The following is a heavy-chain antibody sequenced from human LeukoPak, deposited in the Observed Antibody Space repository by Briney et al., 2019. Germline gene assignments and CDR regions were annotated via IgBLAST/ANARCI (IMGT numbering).Heavy chain of an antibody. CDR2: INHSGST. J-gene: IGHJ4*02. CDR1: GGSFSGYY. V-gene: IGHV4-34*01. Sequence: SETLSLTCAVYGGSFSGYYWSWIRQPPGKGLEWIGGINHSGSTNYNPSLKSRVTISVDTSKNQFSLKLSSVTAADTAVYYCARKSREFDYWGQGTLVTASS. CDR3: ARKSREFDY.